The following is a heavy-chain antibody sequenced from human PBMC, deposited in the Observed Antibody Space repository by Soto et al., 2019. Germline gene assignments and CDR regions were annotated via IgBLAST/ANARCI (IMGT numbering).Heavy chain of an antibody. CDR2: ISRSSDPI. D-gene: IGHD6-19*01. J-gene: IGHJ4*02. V-gene: IGHV3-48*02. CDR3: ARAAYSSGMYNFDY. Sequence: EVQLVESGGGLVQPGGSLRLTCAASGSTFSTYNMNWVRQAPGKGLVWVSYISRSSDPIYYADSVRGRFSISRDNAKNSLYLQMNSLRDEDTAVYYCARAAYSSGMYNFDYWGQGTLVTVSS. CDR1: GSTFSTYN.